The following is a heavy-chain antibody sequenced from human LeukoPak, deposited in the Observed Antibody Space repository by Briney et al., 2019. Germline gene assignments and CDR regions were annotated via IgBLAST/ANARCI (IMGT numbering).Heavy chain of an antibody. D-gene: IGHD3-10*01. CDR2: IKQDGSEK. Sequence: PGGSLRLSCAASGFTFSNAWMSWVRQDPGKGLEWVANIKQDGSEKYYVDSVKGRFTISRDNAKNSLYLQMNSLTADDTAVYYCARLGRFLRVDYFDYWGQGSLVTVSS. CDR1: GFTFSNAW. CDR3: ARLGRFLRVDYFDY. J-gene: IGHJ4*02. V-gene: IGHV3-7*01.